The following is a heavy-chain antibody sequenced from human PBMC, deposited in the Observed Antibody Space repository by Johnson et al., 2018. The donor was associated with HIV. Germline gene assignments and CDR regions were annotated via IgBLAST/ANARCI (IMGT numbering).Heavy chain of an antibody. D-gene: IGHD5-18*01. CDR3: LRCVGVYGYDECDAFDI. CDR1: GFDFSSSW. Sequence: VQLVESGGGLVQPGGSLRLSCAASGFDFSSSWMHWVRQAPGKGLVWVSRIRNDGSATTYADSVKGRFTISSDNSRNALYLQMNSLSAEDTALYYCLRCVGVYGYDECDAFDIWGQGTMVTISS. CDR2: IRNDGSAT. V-gene: IGHV3-74*01. J-gene: IGHJ3*02.